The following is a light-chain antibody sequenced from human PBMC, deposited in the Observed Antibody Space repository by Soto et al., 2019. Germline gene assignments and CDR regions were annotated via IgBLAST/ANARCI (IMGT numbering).Light chain of an antibody. Sequence: DIQMTQSPSTLSASVGDRVTITCRASQSISSWLAWYQQKPGKAPKLLIYDASSLESGVPSRFSCSGSGSEFTLTTSSLQPDDFSTYYYQQYNSYGTLRRGTKVNIK. CDR3: QQYNSYGT. J-gene: IGKJ1*01. CDR1: QSISSW. CDR2: DAS. V-gene: IGKV1-5*01.